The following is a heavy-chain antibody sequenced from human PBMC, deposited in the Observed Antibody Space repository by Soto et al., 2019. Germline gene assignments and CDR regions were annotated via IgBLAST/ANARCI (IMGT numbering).Heavy chain of an antibody. CDR3: ARDRWGRIAARTWQEGYGMDV. D-gene: IGHD6-6*01. CDR1: GGSISSGGYY. V-gene: IGHV4-31*03. J-gene: IGHJ6*02. Sequence: PSETLSLTCTVSGGSISSGGYYWSWIRQHPGKGLEWIGYIYYSGSTYYNPSLKSRVTISVDTSKNQFSLKLSSVTAADTAVYYSARDRWGRIAARTWQEGYGMDVWGQGTTVTVSS. CDR2: IYYSGST.